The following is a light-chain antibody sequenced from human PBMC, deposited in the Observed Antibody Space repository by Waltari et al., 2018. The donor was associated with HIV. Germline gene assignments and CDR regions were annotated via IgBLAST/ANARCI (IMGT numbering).Light chain of an antibody. CDR3: AAWDNILSGYV. V-gene: IGLV1-47*01. J-gene: IGLJ1*01. CDR2: NDY. CDR1: SSNVGRDN. Sequence: QSALTQPPSTSGTPGQRVTMSCSGSSSNVGRDNVYWYQQIPGTAPKLLIYNDYQRPSWVPDRFSSSKCGTSASLAISGLRSEDEADYYCAAWDNILSGYVFVTGTKVTVL.